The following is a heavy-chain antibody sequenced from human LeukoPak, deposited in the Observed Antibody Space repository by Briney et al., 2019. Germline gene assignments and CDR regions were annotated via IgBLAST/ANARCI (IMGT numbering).Heavy chain of an antibody. J-gene: IGHJ4*02. CDR2: INPNSGGT. CDR3: ASGDNYDRSGPYYFDY. CDR1: GYTFTGYY. V-gene: IGHV1-2*02. D-gene: IGHD3-22*01. Sequence: GASVKVSCKPSGYTFTGYYMHWVRQAPGPGLEWMGWINPNSGGTNYAQKFQGRVTMTRDTSISTAYMELSRLRSDDTAVYYCASGDNYDRSGPYYFDYWGQGTLVTVSS.